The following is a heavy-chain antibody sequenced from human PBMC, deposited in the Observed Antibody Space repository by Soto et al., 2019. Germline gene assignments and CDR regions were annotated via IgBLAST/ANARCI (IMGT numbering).Heavy chain of an antibody. CDR1: GYSFTSYW. D-gene: IGHD3-3*01. V-gene: IGHV5-51*01. CDR2: IYPGDSDT. J-gene: IGHJ3*02. CDR3: ARQGSGTITIFGVVTNDAFDI. Sequence: GESLKISCKGSGYSFTSYWIGWVRQMPGKGLEWMGIIYPGDSDTRYSPSFQGQVTISADKSISTAYLQWSSLKASDTAMYYCARQGSGTITIFGVVTNDAFDIWGQGTMVTVSS.